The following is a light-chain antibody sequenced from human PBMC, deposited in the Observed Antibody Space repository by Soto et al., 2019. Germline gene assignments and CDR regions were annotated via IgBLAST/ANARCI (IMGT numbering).Light chain of an antibody. CDR1: SSDVGGYNY. CDR2: EVS. J-gene: IGLJ3*02. Sequence: QSALTQPASVSGSPGQSITISCTGTSSDVGGYNYVSWYQQHPGKAPKLMIYEVSHRPSGVSNRFSGSKSANTASLTISGLQAEDEAVYYCSSYTSKNTRVFGGGTKLTVL. V-gene: IGLV2-14*01. CDR3: SSYTSKNTRV.